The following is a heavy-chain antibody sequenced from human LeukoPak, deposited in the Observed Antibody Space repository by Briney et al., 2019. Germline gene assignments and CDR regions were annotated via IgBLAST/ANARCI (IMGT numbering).Heavy chain of an antibody. J-gene: IGHJ4*02. V-gene: IGHV3-21*01. CDR1: GFTFSSYS. D-gene: IGHD3-16*01. CDR2: ISSSSSYI. CDR3: ARDLAGGPQVDY. Sequence: GSLRLSCAASGFTFSSYSMHWVRQAPGKGLGWVSSISSSSSYIYYADSVKGRFTISRDNAKNSLYLQMNSLRAEDTAVYYCARDLAGGPQVDYWGQGTLVTVSS.